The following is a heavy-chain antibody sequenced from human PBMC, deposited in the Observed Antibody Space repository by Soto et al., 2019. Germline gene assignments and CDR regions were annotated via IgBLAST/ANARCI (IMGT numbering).Heavy chain of an antibody. J-gene: IGHJ6*03. CDR1: GYPFSDYA. D-gene: IGHD3-10*01. CDR3: ARDRDRGDYYYYYMDV. Sequence: QVHLVQSGAEVKKPGASVKISCEASGYPFSDYAIHWVRQAPGQRLEWMGRISAGNGNTEYSQPFQGRLTITRDSSARTAFMELGSLTSDDSAVYFCARDRDRGDYYYYYMDVWGRGTTVIVSS. CDR2: ISAGNGNT. V-gene: IGHV1-3*01.